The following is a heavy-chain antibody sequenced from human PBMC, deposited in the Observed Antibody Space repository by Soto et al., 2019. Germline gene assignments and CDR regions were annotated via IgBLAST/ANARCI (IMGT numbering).Heavy chain of an antibody. J-gene: IGHJ2*01. D-gene: IGHD4-17*01. CDR1: GGTFSSYT. V-gene: IGHV1-69*02. CDR2: IIPILGIA. CDR3: ATKEMTTVTTSLWYFDL. Sequence: QVQLVQSGAEVKKPGSSVKVSCKASGGTFSSYTISWVRQAPGRGLEWMGRIIPILGIANYAQKFQGRVTITADKSTSTAYMELSSLRSEDTAVYYCATKEMTTVTTSLWYFDLWGRGTLVTVSS.